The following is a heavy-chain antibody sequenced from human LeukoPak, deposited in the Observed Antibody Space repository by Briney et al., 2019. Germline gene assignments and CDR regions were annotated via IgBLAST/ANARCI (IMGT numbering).Heavy chain of an antibody. Sequence: SETLSLTCTVSGGSISSYYWSWIRQPPGKGLEWIGYIYYSGSTNYNPSLKSRVAISVDTSKNQFSLKLSSVTAADTAVYYCARDRLGAYFDYWGQGTLVTVSS. CDR1: GGSISSYY. D-gene: IGHD3-9*01. V-gene: IGHV4-59*01. CDR2: IYYSGST. CDR3: ARDRLGAYFDY. J-gene: IGHJ4*02.